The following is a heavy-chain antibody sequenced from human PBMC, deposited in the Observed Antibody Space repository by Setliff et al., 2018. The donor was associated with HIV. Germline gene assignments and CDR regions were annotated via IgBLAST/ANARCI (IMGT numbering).Heavy chain of an antibody. CDR1: GGSFSGYY. J-gene: IGHJ4*02. CDR3: ARSSKWFVLPDY. Sequence: SETLSLTCAVYGGSFSGYYWSWIRQPPGKGLEWIGEINHSGSTNYKLSLKSRVTISLDTSYNHFSLRVSSVTAADTAVYYCARSSKWFVLPDYWGQGTLVTVSS. D-gene: IGHD2-2*01. V-gene: IGHV4-34*01. CDR2: INHSGST.